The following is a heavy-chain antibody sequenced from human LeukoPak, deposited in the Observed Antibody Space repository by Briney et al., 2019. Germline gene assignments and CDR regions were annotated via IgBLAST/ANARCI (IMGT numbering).Heavy chain of an antibody. D-gene: IGHD3-3*01. Sequence: ASVKVSCKASGYTFTGYYMHWVRQAPGQGLEWMEWINPNSGGTNYAQKFQGRVTMNRDTSISTAYMELSRLRSDDTAVYYCARDRNRITIFGVVNCYMDVWGKGTTVTVSS. CDR1: GYTFTGYY. J-gene: IGHJ6*03. V-gene: IGHV1-2*02. CDR2: INPNSGGT. CDR3: ARDRNRITIFGVVNCYMDV.